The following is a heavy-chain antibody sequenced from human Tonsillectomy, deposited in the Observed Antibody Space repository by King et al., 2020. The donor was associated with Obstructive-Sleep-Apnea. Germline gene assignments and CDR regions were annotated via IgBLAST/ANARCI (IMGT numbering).Heavy chain of an antibody. D-gene: IGHD3-9*01. CDR1: GGSFSGYY. V-gene: IGHV4-34*01. CDR2: INHSGST. Sequence: VQLQQWGAGLLKPSETLSLTCAVYGGSFSGYYWSWIRQPPGKGLEWIGEINHSGSTNYNPSFKSRVTISVDTSKNQFSLKLSSVTAADTAVYYCARGRSYYDILTGYLGYWGQGTLVTVSS. CDR3: ARGRSYYDILTGYLGY. J-gene: IGHJ4*02.